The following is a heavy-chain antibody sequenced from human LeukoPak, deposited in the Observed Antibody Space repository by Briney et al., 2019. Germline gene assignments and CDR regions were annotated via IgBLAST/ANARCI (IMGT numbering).Heavy chain of an antibody. CDR2: ISYSGST. CDR1: GGSISINY. CDR3: GRVEVLGWRLGFGP. V-gene: IGHV4-59*01. D-gene: IGHD2-21*02. Sequence: PSETLSLTCIVSGGSISINYWSWIRQPPGKGLEWIGYISYSGSTNYNPSLQSRVTISINTSKNQFSLNLSSVTAADTAVYFCGRVEVLGWRLGFGPWGRGTLVTVPS. J-gene: IGHJ5*02.